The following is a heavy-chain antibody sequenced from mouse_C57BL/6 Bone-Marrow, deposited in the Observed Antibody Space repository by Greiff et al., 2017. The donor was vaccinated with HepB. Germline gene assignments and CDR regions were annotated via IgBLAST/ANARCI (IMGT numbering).Heavy chain of an antibody. J-gene: IGHJ4*01. Sequence: VQLQQSGPELVRPGASVKISCKAPGYTFTSHWMQWVRQRPGQGLEWIGEIFPGSGSTYYNEKFKGKATLTVDTSSSTAYMQRSSLTSEDSAVYFCARGGTAQATRAMDYWGQGTSVTVSS. CDR2: IFPGSGST. V-gene: IGHV1-56*01. D-gene: IGHD3-2*02. CDR3: ARGGTAQATRAMDY. CDR1: GYTFTSHW.